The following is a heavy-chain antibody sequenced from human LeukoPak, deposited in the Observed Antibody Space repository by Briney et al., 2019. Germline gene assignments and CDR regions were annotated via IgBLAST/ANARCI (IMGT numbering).Heavy chain of an antibody. CDR2: TNLHGTAV. D-gene: IGHD3-16*01. CDR3: ASAFTYVRLGDH. J-gene: IGHJ4*02. V-gene: IGHV3-74*01. Sequence: GGSLRLSCAVSGLSFSSYWMHWVRQAPGKGLEWVARTNLHGTAVDYADSVRGRFTISRDNAKNTLFLQMNSLRAEDTAVYYCASAFTYVRLGDHWGQGTLVTVSS. CDR1: GLSFSSYW.